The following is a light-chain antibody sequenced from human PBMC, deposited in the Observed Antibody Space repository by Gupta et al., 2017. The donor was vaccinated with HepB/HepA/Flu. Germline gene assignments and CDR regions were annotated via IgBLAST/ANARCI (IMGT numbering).Light chain of an antibody. CDR1: QSVLYSYKNKNY. Sequence: DIVMTQSPDSLAVSLGERATINCKSSQSVLYSYKNKNYLAWYQQKPGQPPKLLIYWESTREAGVSDRFSGSGCGKDLTITISSRQEEDVAVYYCQQDESNPTWTFGQGTKVEIK. J-gene: IGKJ1*01. CDR3: QQDESNPTWT. CDR2: WES. V-gene: IGKV4-1*01.